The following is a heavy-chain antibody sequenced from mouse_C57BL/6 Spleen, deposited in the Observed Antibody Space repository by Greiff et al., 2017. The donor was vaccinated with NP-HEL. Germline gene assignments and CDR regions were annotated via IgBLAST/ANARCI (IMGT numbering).Heavy chain of an antibody. J-gene: IGHJ3*01. V-gene: IGHV1-52*01. CDR1: GYTFTSYW. Sequence: VQLQQPGAELVRPGSSVKLSCKASGYTFTSYWMHWVKQRPIQGLEWIGNIDPSDSETHSNQKFKDKATLTVDKSSSTAYMQLSSLTSEDSAVYYCARDAYWGQGTLVTVSA. CDR3: ARDAY. CDR2: IDPSDSET.